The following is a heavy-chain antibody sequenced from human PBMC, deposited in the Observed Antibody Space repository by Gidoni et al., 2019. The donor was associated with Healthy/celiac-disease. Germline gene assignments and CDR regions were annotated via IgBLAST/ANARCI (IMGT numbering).Heavy chain of an antibody. J-gene: IGHJ4*02. CDR1: GFTLSSYE. D-gene: IGHD6-13*01. V-gene: IGHV3-48*03. CDR3: ARDSGSSWYDY. Sequence: EVQLVASGGGLVQPGGSLRLSCEASGFTLSSYEMNWVRQDPGKVLESFSYIISSGSTIYAAYSVKGRFPISRDNAKNSLYLQMNSLRAEDTAVYYCARDSGSSWYDYWGQGTLVTVSS. CDR2: IISSGSTI.